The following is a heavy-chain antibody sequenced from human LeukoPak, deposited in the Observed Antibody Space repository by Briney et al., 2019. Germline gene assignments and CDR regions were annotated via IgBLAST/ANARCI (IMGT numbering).Heavy chain of an antibody. CDR3: ARNLRAPGMDV. CDR1: GGSFSVYY. J-gene: IGHJ6*04. Sequence: PSETLSLTCAVYGGSFSVYYWRWIRQPPGKGLEWFGEINHSGSTNYTPSLKSRFTISVDTSKNPFSLKLSSVAAADTAVYYCARNLRAPGMDVWGKGTPVTVSS. V-gene: IGHV4-34*01. CDR2: INHSGST. D-gene: IGHD3-3*01.